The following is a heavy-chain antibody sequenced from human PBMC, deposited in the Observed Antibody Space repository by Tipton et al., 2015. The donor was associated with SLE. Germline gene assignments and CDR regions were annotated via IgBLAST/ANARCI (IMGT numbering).Heavy chain of an antibody. CDR2: INHSGST. CDR1: GGSFSGYY. V-gene: IGHV4-34*01. J-gene: IGHJ6*02. CDR3: VRGPKDV. Sequence: GLVKPSETLSLTCGVYGGSFSGYYWSWIRQPPGKGLEWIGEINHSGSTNYNPSLKSRVTISADTSKNQISLKLSSVSAADTAVYYCVRGPKDVWGQGTTVTVSS.